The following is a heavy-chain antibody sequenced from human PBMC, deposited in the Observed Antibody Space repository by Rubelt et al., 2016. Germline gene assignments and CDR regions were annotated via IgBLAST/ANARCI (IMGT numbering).Heavy chain of an antibody. Sequence: SYGMHWVRQAPGKGLEWLAVIWYAGSNNYYADSVKGRFTISRDNSKNTLHLQMNSLRAEVTAVYSCARDPYSSGWDYWYFDLWGRGTLVTVSS. D-gene: IGHD6-19*01. CDR2: IWYAGSNN. CDR1: SYG. CDR3: ARDPYSSGWDYWYFDL. J-gene: IGHJ2*01. V-gene: IGHV3-33*01.